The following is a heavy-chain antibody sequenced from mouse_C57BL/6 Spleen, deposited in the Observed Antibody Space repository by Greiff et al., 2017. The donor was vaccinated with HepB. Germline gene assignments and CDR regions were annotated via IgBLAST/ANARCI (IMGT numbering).Heavy chain of an antibody. J-gene: IGHJ2*01. V-gene: IGHV1-15*01. CDR2: IDPETGGT. D-gene: IGHD1-1*01. CDR3: TSPHYYGSSYGADY. Sequence: QVQLQQSGAELVRPGASVTLSCKASGYTFTDYEMHWVKQTPVHGLEWIGAIDPETGGTAYNQKFKGKAILTADKSSSTAYMELRSLTSEDSAVYYCTSPHYYGSSYGADYWGQGTTLTVSS. CDR1: GYTFTDYE.